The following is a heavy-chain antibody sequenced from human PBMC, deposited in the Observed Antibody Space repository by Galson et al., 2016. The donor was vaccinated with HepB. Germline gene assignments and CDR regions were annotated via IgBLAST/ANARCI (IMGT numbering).Heavy chain of an antibody. Sequence: SVKVSCKASGYTFFGYSVHWVRQAPGQGLEWMGWINPKNDVSNYAPKFQGRVTMTWDTSISTAYLELSSLISDDTAVYYCARDVSEATEYLLYWGQGTLLTVSS. J-gene: IGHJ1*01. CDR1: GYTFFGYS. D-gene: IGHD2/OR15-2a*01. CDR2: INPKNDVS. V-gene: IGHV1-2*02. CDR3: ARDVSEATEYLLY.